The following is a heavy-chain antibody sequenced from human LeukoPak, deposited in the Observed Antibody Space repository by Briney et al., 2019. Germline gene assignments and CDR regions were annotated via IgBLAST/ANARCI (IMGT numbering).Heavy chain of an antibody. CDR1: GFTFTSSA. CDR3: AKGNGYSYGRYYFDY. CDR2: IVVGSGNT. Sequence: SVKVSCKASGFTFTSSAMQWVRQARGQRLEWIGWIVVGSGNTNYAQKFQERVTITRDMSTSTAYMELSSLRSEDTAVYYCAKGNGYSYGRYYFDYWGQGTLVTVSS. J-gene: IGHJ4*02. D-gene: IGHD5-18*01. V-gene: IGHV1-58*02.